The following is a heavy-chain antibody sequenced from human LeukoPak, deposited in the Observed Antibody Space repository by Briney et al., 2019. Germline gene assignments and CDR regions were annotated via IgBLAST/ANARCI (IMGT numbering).Heavy chain of an antibody. V-gene: IGHV3-7*03. CDR3: VRDADIFTGFVLFDF. CDR1: GFTFNSYW. D-gene: IGHD3-9*01. J-gene: IGHJ4*02. CDR2: IKQDGGEK. Sequence: HPGGSLRLSCAASGFTFNSYWMNWVRQAPGKGLEWVANIKQDGGEKYYVDSVKGRFTISRDNSKKSLYLQMNSLRAEDMAVYYCVRDADIFTGFVLFDFWGQGTLVTVSS.